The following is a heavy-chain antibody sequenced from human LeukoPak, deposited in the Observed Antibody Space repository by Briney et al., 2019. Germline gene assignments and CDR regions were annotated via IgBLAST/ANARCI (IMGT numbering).Heavy chain of an antibody. V-gene: IGHV1-18*01. Sequence: ASVKVSCKASGYTFTTYGISWVRQAPGQGLEWTGWISAYNGNTNYAQKFQGRVTMTTDTSTSTAYMELSSLRSEDTAVYYCASRITIFGELDYWGQGTLVTVSS. CDR3: ASRITIFGELDY. D-gene: IGHD3-3*01. CDR2: ISAYNGNT. CDR1: GYTFTTYG. J-gene: IGHJ4*02.